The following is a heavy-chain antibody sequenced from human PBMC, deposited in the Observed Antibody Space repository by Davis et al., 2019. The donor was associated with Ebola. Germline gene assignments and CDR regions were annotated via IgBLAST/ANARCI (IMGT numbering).Heavy chain of an antibody. J-gene: IGHJ3*02. Sequence: GESLKISCKDSGNSFTSHWIGWVRQMPGKGLEWMGIIYTGDSDTRYGPSFRGQVTISADKSVKTAFLQWSSLKASDTAMYYCASLRRTITGMDDGFDIWGQGTMVIVSS. CDR3: ASLRRTITGMDDGFDI. D-gene: IGHD2-8*02. CDR1: GNSFTSHW. V-gene: IGHV5-51*01. CDR2: IYTGDSDT.